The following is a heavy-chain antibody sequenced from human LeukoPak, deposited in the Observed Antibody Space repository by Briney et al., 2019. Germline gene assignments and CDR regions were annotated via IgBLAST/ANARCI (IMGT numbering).Heavy chain of an antibody. CDR1: GFTFSSYS. CDR3: AKDFGLIAAAGTFDY. Sequence: PGGSLRLSCAASGFTFSSYSMNWVRQAPGKGLEWVSAISGSGGSTYYADSVKGRFTISRDNSKNTLYLQMNSLRAEDTAVYYCAKDFGLIAAAGTFDYWGQGTLVTVSS. J-gene: IGHJ4*02. D-gene: IGHD6-13*01. CDR2: ISGSGGST. V-gene: IGHV3-23*01.